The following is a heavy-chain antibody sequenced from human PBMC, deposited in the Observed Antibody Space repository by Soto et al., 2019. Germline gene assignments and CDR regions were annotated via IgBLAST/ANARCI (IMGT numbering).Heavy chain of an antibody. J-gene: IGHJ6*02. Sequence: QVQLQESGSGLVKPSQSLSLTCTVSGVSLNTADTWWSWIRQSPGKGLEFIGYYHSGGSTYYDASIRSRVIISPDTSNSQFSLKLSSVTVAATAVYVCVRSRQMESGNDYGLDVWGQRTTVTVSS. CDR1: GVSLNTADTW. D-gene: IGHD1-1*01. CDR3: VRSRQMESGNDYGLDV. CDR2: YHSGGST. V-gene: IGHV4-30-4*01.